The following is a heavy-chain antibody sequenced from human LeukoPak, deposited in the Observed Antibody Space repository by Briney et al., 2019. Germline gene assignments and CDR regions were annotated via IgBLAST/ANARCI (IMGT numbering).Heavy chain of an antibody. Sequence: SETLSLTCTVSGGSISSSSYYWGWIRQPPGKGLEWIGSIYYSGSTYYNPSLKSRVTISVDTSKNQFSLKLSSVTAADTAVYYCARDSWGIAVAGTNYYYMDVWGKGTTVTVSS. J-gene: IGHJ6*03. CDR1: GGSISSSSYY. D-gene: IGHD6-19*01. CDR2: IYYSGST. V-gene: IGHV4-39*07. CDR3: ARDSWGIAVAGTNYYYMDV.